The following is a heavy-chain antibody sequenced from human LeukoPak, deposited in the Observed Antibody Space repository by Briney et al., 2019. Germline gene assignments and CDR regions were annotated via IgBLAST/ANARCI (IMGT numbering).Heavy chain of an antibody. CDR3: VRGVPGIAY. CDR1: GGSISSYY. D-gene: IGHD3-10*01. Sequence: SSETLSLTCTVSGGSISSYYWSWIRQPPGKGLEWIGYIYDSGSTYYNPSLKSRVSISVDTSMHQFSLKLSSVTAADTAVYFCVRGVPGIAYWGQGTLVTVSS. CDR2: IYDSGST. V-gene: IGHV4-59*12. J-gene: IGHJ4*02.